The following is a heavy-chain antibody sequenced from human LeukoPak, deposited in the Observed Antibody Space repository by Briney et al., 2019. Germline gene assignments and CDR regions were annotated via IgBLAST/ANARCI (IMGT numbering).Heavy chain of an antibody. J-gene: IGHJ4*02. D-gene: IGHD3-22*01. CDR2: INPSGGST. CDR1: GYTFTSYY. Sequence: ASVKVSCKASGYTFTSYYMHWVRQAPGQGLEWMGIINPSGGSTSYAQKFQGRVTMTRDTSTSTVYMELSSLRSEDTAVYYCATSITMIVVVTPLDYWGQGTLVTVSS. CDR3: ATSITMIVVVTPLDY. V-gene: IGHV1-46*01.